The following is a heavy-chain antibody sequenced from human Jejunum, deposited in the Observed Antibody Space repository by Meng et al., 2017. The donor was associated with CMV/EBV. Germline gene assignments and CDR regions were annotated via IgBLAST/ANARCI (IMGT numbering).Heavy chain of an antibody. D-gene: IGHD1-26*01. CDR3: ARGPGASTREGFDY. CDR2: FYSSDTY. Sequence: QVQLHESGPGLVKPSETLSLTCTVSGGSISNHYWSWIRQSAGKGLEWIGRFYSSDTYNYHPSLNSRLTMSLDTSKNQFSLNLSSVTAADTAIYYCARGPGASTREGFDYWGLGTLVTVFS. CDR1: GGSISNHY. V-gene: IGHV4-4*07. J-gene: IGHJ4*02.